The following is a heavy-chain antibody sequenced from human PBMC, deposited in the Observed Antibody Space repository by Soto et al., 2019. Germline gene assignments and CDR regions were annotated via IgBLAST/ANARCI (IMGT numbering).Heavy chain of an antibody. V-gene: IGHV4-39*01. D-gene: IGHD2-2*03. CDR2: IYSSENT. CDR1: GGFVSSSSYS. J-gene: IGHJ6*02. Sequence: QLQVQESGPGLVKPSETLSLTCSVSGGFVSSSSYSWGWIRQSPGTGLEWIGTIYSSENTYYNPSLLSRVTISVDTSKNEFSLRLSSVTAADTAVYYCARLNGYCISTNCHGYYGMDVWGQGTTVTVSS. CDR3: ARLNGYCISTNCHGYYGMDV.